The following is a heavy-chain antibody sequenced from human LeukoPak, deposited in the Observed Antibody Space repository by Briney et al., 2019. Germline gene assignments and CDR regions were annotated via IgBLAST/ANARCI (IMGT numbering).Heavy chain of an antibody. Sequence: GASVKVSCKASGGALSSYAISWVRQAPGQGLEWMGGIIPIFGTANYAQKFQGRVTITTDESTSTAYMELSSLRSEDTAVYYCARADIVVVKALDYWRQGTLVTVSS. J-gene: IGHJ4*02. V-gene: IGHV1-69*05. D-gene: IGHD2-2*01. CDR1: GGALSSYA. CDR2: IIPIFGTA. CDR3: ARADIVVVKALDY.